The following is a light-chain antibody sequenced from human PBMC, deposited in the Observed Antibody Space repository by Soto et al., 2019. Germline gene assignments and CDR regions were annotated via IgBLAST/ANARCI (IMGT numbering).Light chain of an antibody. CDR3: SSYTSSSTLPYV. V-gene: IGLV2-14*01. J-gene: IGLJ1*01. CDR2: DVS. CDR1: SSDVGGYNY. Sequence: QSALTQPASVSGSPGQSITISCTGTSSDVGGYNYVSWYQQHPGKAPKLMIYDVSNRPSGVSNRFSGSKSGNTASLTISGLQAEDEADYYCSSYTSSSTLPYVFGIGTKLTVL.